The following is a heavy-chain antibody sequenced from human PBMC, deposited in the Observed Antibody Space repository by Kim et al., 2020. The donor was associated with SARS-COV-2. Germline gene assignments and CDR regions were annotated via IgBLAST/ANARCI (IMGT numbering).Heavy chain of an antibody. D-gene: IGHD3-16*01. J-gene: IGHJ4*02. CDR2: T. CDR3: GKNVGGRCVGY. V-gene: IGHV3-23*01. Sequence: TWYADFVKGRFNISRDNSKNPLFLQKSSLGGEDTAVYYCGKNVGGRCVGYWGQGTLVTVSS.